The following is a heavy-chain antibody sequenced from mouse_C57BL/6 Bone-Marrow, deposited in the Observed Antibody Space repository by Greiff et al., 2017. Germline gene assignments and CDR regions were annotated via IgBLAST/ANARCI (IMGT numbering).Heavy chain of an antibody. CDR2: LDPSDSYT. J-gene: IGHJ2*01. Sequence: QVQLQQPGAELVMPGASVKLSCKASGYTFTSYWMHWVKQRPGQGLEWIGELDPSDSYTNYNQKFKGKSTLTVDKSSSTAYMQLSSLTSEDSAVYYCARGEGYDGYPGDYFDYWGQGTTLTVSS. CDR1: GYTFTSYW. V-gene: IGHV1-69*01. D-gene: IGHD2-3*01. CDR3: ARGEGYDGYPGDYFDY.